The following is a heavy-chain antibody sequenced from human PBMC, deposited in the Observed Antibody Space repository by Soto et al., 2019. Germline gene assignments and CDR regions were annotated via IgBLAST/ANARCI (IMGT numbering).Heavy chain of an antibody. J-gene: IGHJ6*03. D-gene: IGHD6-25*01. Sequence: ASVKVSCKASGYTFTIYDINWVRQATGQGLEWMGWMNPNSGNTGYAQKFQGRVTMTRNTSISTAYMELSSLRSEDTAVYYCATYSSDYYYYYYMVVWGKGTTVTV. CDR3: ATYSSDYYYYYYMVV. V-gene: IGHV1-8*01. CDR1: GYTFTIYD. CDR2: MNPNSGNT.